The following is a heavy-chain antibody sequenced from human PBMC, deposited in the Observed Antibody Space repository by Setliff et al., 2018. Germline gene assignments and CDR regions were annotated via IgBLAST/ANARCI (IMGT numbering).Heavy chain of an antibody. CDR2: INPNSGGT. J-gene: IGHJ4*02. D-gene: IGHD3-22*01. CDR1: GYTFTGYY. V-gene: IGHV1-2*05. CDR3: ARRRYYYDSSGYRWGGFYFDY. Sequence: GASVKVSCKASGYTFTGYYMHWVRQAPGQGLEWMGRINPNSGGTNYAQKFQGRVAMTRDTSISTAYMELSRLRSDDTVVYYCARRRYYYDSSGYRWGGFYFDYWGQGTLVTVSS.